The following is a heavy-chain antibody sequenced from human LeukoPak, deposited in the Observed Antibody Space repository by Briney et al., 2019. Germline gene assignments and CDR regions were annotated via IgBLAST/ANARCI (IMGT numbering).Heavy chain of an antibody. CDR2: INQDGGEK. CDR3: ASSFSSGGYSYYYYMDV. V-gene: IGHV3-7*01. J-gene: IGHJ6*03. CDR1: GFTFSSYW. Sequence: GGSLRLSCAASGFTFSSYWMRWVRQAPGKGLEWVANINQDGGEKYYVDSVKGRFTISRDNAKNSLFLQMNSLRAEDTAVYYCASSFSSGGYSYYYYMDVWGKGTTVTVSS. D-gene: IGHD6-19*01.